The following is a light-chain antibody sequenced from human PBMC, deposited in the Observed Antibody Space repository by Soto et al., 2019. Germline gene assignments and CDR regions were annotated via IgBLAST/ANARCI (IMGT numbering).Light chain of an antibody. CDR2: GNS. CDR1: SSNIGAGYD. V-gene: IGLV1-40*01. CDR3: QSYDSSLSVV. J-gene: IGLJ2*01. Sequence: QPVLTQPPSVSGAPGQRVTISCTGSSSNIGAGYDVHWYQQLPGTAPKLLIYGNSNRPSWVPDRFSGSKSGTSASLAITGLQAEDEADYYCQSYDSSLSVVFGGGTKLTVL.